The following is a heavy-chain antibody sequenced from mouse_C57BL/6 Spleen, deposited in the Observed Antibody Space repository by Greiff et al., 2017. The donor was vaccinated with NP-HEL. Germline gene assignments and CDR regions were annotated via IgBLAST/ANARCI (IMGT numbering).Heavy chain of an antibody. CDR2: ISYDGSN. CDR3: ARDEGQLRLPYFDY. V-gene: IGHV3-6*01. J-gene: IGHJ2*01. CDR1: GYSITSGYY. Sequence: VQLKESGPGLVKPSQSLSLTCSVTGYSITSGYYWNWIRQFPGNKLEWMGYISYDGSNNYNPSLKNRISITRDTSKNQFFLKLNSVTTEDTATYYCARDEGQLRLPYFDYWGQGTTLTVSS. D-gene: IGHD3-2*02.